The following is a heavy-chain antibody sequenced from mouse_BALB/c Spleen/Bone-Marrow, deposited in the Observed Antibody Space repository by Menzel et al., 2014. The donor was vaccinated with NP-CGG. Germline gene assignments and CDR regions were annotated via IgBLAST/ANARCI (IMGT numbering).Heavy chain of an antibody. CDR2: IYPGSGST. Sequence: GSELVRPGASVKLSCKASGYTFTSYWMHWVKQRHGQGLEWIGNIYPGSGSTNYDEKFKSKGTLTVDTSSSTAYMHLSSLTSEDSAVYYCTRGDGNYWYFDVWGAGTTVTVSS. CDR3: TRGDGNYWYFDV. J-gene: IGHJ1*01. V-gene: IGHV1S22*01. CDR1: GYTFTSYW. D-gene: IGHD2-1*01.